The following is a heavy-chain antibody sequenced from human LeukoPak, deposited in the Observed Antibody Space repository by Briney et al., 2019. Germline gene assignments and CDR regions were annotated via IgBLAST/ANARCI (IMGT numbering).Heavy chain of an antibody. CDR1: GFPFSNYW. CDR3: ARTEGTVAYDS. Sequence: GGSLRLSCAASGFPFSNYWMHWVRQAPGKGLVWVSRINSDGSGTTYADSVRGRFTISRDNAKNTLYLQVNSLRAEDTAVYYCARTEGTVAYDSWGQGTLVTVSS. V-gene: IGHV3-74*01. CDR2: INSDGSGT. J-gene: IGHJ5*01. D-gene: IGHD4-23*01.